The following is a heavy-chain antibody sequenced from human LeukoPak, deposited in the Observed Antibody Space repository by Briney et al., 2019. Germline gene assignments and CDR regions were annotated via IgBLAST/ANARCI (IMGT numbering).Heavy chain of an antibody. CDR2: ISWNSGSI. CDR3: AKDRGCSGGSCYFPYYYYGMDV. J-gene: IGHJ6*04. Sequence: GGSLRLSCAASGFTFDDYAMHWVRQAPGKGLEWVSGISWNSGSIGYADSVKGRFTISRDNAKNSLYLQMNSLRAEDTALYYCAKDRGCSGGSCYFPYYYYGMDVWGKGTTVTVSS. D-gene: IGHD2-15*01. CDR1: GFTFDDYA. V-gene: IGHV3-9*01.